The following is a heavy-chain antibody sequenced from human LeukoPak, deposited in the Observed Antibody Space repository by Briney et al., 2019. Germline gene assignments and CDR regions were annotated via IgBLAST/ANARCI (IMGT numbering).Heavy chain of an antibody. CDR3: VRDDILTGYPTPFDY. D-gene: IGHD3-9*01. V-gene: IGHV3-48*03. Sequence: HPGGSLRLSCAASGFTFSSYEMNWVRQAPGKGLEWVSYISSSGSTIYYADSVKGRFTISRDNAKNSLYLQMNSLRAEDTAVYYCVRDDILTGYPTPFDYWGQGTLVTVSS. CDR2: ISSSGSTI. J-gene: IGHJ4*02. CDR1: GFTFSSYE.